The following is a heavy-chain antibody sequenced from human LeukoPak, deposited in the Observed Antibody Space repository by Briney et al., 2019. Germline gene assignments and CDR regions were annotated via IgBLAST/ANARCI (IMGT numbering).Heavy chain of an antibody. CDR3: ARHRKDYYDSSGIGRAFDI. CDR2: IYYSGST. D-gene: IGHD3-22*01. J-gene: IGHJ3*02. V-gene: IGHV4-39*01. CDR1: GGSISSSSYY. Sequence: PSETLSLTCTVSGGSISSSSYYWGWIRQPPGKGLEWIGSIYYSGSTYYNPSLKSRVTISVDTSKNQFSLKLSSVTAADTAVYYCARHRKDYYDSSGIGRAFDIWGQGTMVTVSS.